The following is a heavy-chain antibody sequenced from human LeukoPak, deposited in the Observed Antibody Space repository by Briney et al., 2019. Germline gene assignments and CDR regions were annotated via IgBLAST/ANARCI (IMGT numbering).Heavy chain of an antibody. CDR1: GFTFSSCA. D-gene: IGHD4-17*01. J-gene: IGHJ6*03. Sequence: PGGSLRLSCAASGFTFSSCAMSCVREAPGEGLEWVSAITGSGDNTFYADSVKGRFTISRDISERAVYLQMNRLRAEDTAVYYCARIGDNGDYYCYMDVWGKGTTVTVS. V-gene: IGHV3-23*01. CDR3: ARIGDNGDYYCYMDV. CDR2: ITGSGDNT.